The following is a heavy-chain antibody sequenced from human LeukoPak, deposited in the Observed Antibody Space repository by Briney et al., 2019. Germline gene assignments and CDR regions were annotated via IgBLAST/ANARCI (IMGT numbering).Heavy chain of an antibody. D-gene: IGHD6-19*01. V-gene: IGHV3-48*01. J-gene: IGHJ4*02. CDR2: ISSSSSTI. CDR1: GFTFSSYS. CDR3: ARVIAVAGLDY. Sequence: GGSLRLSCAASGFTFSSYSMNWVRQAPGKGLEWVSYISSSSSTIYYADSVKGRFTISRDNAKNSLYLQMNSLRAEDTAVYYCARVIAVAGLDYWGQGTLVTVS.